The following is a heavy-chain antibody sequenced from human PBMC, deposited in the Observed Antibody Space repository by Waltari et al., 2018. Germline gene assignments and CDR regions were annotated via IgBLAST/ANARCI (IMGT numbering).Heavy chain of an antibody. CDR2: ISSSSSTI. CDR3: ARDVRTLKFYDFWSGDLAY. J-gene: IGHJ4*02. Sequence: EVQLVESGGGLVQPGGSLRLSCAASGFTFSSYSMNWVRQAPGKGLEWVSYISSSSSTIYYADSVKGRFTIARDNAKNSLYLQMNGLRAEDTAVYYCARDVRTLKFYDFWSGDLAYWGQGTLVTVSS. CDR1: GFTFSSYS. D-gene: IGHD3-3*01. V-gene: IGHV3-48*01.